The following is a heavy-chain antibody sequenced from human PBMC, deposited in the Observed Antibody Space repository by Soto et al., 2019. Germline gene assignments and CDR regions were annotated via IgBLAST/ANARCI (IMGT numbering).Heavy chain of an antibody. CDR3: AREWNNYYYYYMDV. CDR2: IWDDGSNK. V-gene: IGHV3-33*01. D-gene: IGHD1-1*01. CDR1: GFTFSSYG. Sequence: QVQLVESGGGVVQPGRSLRLSCAASGFTFSSYGMHWVRQAPGKGLEWVAVIWDDGSNKYYADSVKGRFTISRDNSKNTLYLQMNSLRAEDTAVYYCAREWNNYYYYYMDVWGKGTTVTVSS. J-gene: IGHJ6*03.